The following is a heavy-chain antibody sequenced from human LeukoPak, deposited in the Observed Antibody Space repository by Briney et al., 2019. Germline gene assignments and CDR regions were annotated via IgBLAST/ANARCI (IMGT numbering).Heavy chain of an antibody. D-gene: IGHD6-19*01. J-gene: IGHJ4*02. CDR3: AREDGYSSRWYSDY. V-gene: IGHV3-11*05. Sequence: GGSLRLSCAASGFTFSDYYVSWIRQAPGKGLEWVSDISSTSIYTNYADSVKGRFTISRDNAKNSLSLQMNSLRAEDTAVYYCAREDGYSSRWYSDYWGQGTLVTVSS. CDR1: GFTFSDYY. CDR2: ISSTSIYT.